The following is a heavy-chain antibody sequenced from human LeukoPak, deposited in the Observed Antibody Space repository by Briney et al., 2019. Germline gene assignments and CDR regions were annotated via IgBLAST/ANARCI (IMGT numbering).Heavy chain of an antibody. CDR2: ISAYNGNT. V-gene: IGHV1-18*01. J-gene: IGHJ5*02. D-gene: IGHD4-11*01. CDR1: GYTFTSYG. Sequence: ASVKVSCKASGYTFTSYGISWVRQAPGQGLEWMGWISAYNGNTNYAQKLQGRVTMTTDTSTSTAYRELRSLRSDDTAVYYCARVSATVESFDPWGQGTLVTVSS. CDR3: ARVSATVESFDP.